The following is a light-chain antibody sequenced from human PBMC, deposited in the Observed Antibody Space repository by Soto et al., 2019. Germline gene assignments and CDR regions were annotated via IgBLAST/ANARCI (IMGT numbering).Light chain of an antibody. CDR3: QQYKSWFT. CDR2: DAS. V-gene: IGKV3-15*01. CDR1: QSINTN. Sequence: IVMTQSPATLSVSPGERATLSCRASQSINTNLAWYQQKPGQAPRLLIYDASTGATDIPARFSGSGSGTEFTLTISSLQSEDSAVYYCQQYKSWFTFGQGTKLEIK. J-gene: IGKJ2*01.